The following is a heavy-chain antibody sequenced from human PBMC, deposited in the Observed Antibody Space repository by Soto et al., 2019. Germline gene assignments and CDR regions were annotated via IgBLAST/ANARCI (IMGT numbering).Heavy chain of an antibody. V-gene: IGHV4-39*01. CDR3: ARLGCSGGSCCIYFDY. D-gene: IGHD2-15*01. CDR2: IYYSGST. Sequence: SETLSLTCTVSGGFISSSSYYWGWIRQPPGKGLEWIGSIYYSGSTYYNPSLKSRVTISVDTSKNQFSLKLSSVTAADTAVYYCARLGCSGGSCCIYFDYWGQGTLVTVSS. J-gene: IGHJ4*02. CDR1: GGFISSSSYY.